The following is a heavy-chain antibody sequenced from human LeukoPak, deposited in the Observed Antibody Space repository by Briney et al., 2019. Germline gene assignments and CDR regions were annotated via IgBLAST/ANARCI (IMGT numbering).Heavy chain of an antibody. D-gene: IGHD3-3*01. CDR3: AKGFRTYLDY. V-gene: IGHV3-23*01. Sequence: PGGSLRLSCAASGFTFSDYATSWVRQAPGKGLEWVSTFSASGGTTYYADSVKGRFTISRNNFKNTLYLQMNSLRAEDTAVYYCAKGFRTYLDYWGQGTLVTVSS. J-gene: IGHJ4*02. CDR2: FSASGGTT. CDR1: GFTFSDYA.